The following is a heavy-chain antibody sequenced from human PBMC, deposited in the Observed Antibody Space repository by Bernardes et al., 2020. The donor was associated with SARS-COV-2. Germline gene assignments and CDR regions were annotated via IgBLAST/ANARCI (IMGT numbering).Heavy chain of an antibody. CDR2: ISAYNGNT. J-gene: IGHJ6*02. D-gene: IGHD3-3*01. V-gene: IGHV1-18*01. CDR1: GYTFTSYG. Sequence: ASVKVSCKASGYTFTSYGISWVRQAPGQGLEWMGWISAYNGNTNYAQKLQGRVTMTTDTSTSTAYMELRSLRADDTAVYYLARGGESITIFGVVIMGSMDVWGQGTTVTVSS. CDR3: ARGGESITIFGVVIMGSMDV.